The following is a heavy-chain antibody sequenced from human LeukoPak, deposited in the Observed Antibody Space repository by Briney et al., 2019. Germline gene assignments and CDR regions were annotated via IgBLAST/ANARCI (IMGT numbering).Heavy chain of an antibody. CDR1: GGSISSYY. V-gene: IGHV4-59*01. CDR3: ARDRSGLYMDV. J-gene: IGHJ6*03. CDR2: IYYSGST. Sequence: SETLSLTCTVSGGSISSYYWSWIRQPPGKGQEWIGYIYYSGSTNYNPSLKSRVTISVDTSKNQFSLKLSSVTAADTAVYYCARDRSGLYMDVWGKGTTVTVSS.